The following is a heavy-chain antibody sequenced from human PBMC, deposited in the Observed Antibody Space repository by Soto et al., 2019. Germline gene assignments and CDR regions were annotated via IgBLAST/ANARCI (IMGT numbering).Heavy chain of an antibody. CDR3: ARAGAATLSDY. V-gene: IGHV4-59*01. J-gene: IGHJ4*02. CDR1: GGSISSYY. D-gene: IGHD2-15*01. CDR2: IYYSGSA. Sequence: QVQLQESGPGLVKPSEPLSLTCTVSGGSISSYYCSWIRQPQGKGLEWIGYIYYSGSANYNPSLKSRVTISVDTSKNQFALKLSSVTAADTAVYYCARAGAATLSDYWGQGTLVTVSS.